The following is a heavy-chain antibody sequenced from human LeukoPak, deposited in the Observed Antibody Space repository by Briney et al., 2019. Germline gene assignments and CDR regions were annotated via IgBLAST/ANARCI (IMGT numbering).Heavy chain of an antibody. Sequence: PAGSLRLSCAASGFTFSNYLMHWVRQTPGKGLVWISRISTDGSFTNYADSVKGRFSISRDNSKNTLYLQMNSLRAEDTAVYYCAKLIGPRIPPIDYWGQGTLVTVSS. D-gene: IGHD2-21*01. CDR2: ISTDGSFT. CDR1: GFTFSNYL. J-gene: IGHJ4*02. CDR3: AKLIGPRIPPIDY. V-gene: IGHV3-74*01.